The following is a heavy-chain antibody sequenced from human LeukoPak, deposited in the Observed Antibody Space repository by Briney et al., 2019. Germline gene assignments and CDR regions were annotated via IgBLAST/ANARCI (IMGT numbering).Heavy chain of an antibody. D-gene: IGHD3-10*01. J-gene: IGHJ4*02. CDR1: GGSISNAGYY. V-gene: IGHV4-61*02. CDR3: ARGTSYYGSGTYYSSLYFDY. Sequence: PSETLYLTCAVSGGSISNAGYYRSWIRQPAGKGLESIGRIYTSGSTNYNPSLKSRVTISVDTSKNHFSLKLTSVTAADTAVYYCARGTSYYGSGTYYSSLYFDYWGQGTLVTVSS. CDR2: IYTSGST.